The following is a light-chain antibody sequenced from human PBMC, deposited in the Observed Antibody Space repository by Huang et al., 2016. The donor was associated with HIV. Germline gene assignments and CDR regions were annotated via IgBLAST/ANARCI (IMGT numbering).Light chain of an antibody. CDR1: QSVSSD. J-gene: IGKJ1*01. CDR2: DTS. Sequence: EIVLTQSPATLYLSPGERATLSCRASQSVSSDLAWYQQKPGQAPRLHIYDTSSRATGLPASFSGSGSGTDFTLTISSLEPEDFAVYYCQQRSNWPPWTFGQGTKVEIK. V-gene: IGKV3-11*01. CDR3: QQRSNWPPWT.